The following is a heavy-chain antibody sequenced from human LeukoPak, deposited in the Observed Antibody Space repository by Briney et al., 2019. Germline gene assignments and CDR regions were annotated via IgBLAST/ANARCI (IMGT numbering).Heavy chain of an antibody. CDR3: ARGVRYSSSWTLNWLDP. CDR2: VYTSGST. Sequence: SETLSLTCTVSGGSITSYYWNWIRQPAGKGLEWIGHVYTSGSTNYNPSLKSRVTMSVDTSKNQFSLKITSVTAADTAVYYCARGVRYSSSWTLNWLDPWGQGTLVTVSS. J-gene: IGHJ5*02. V-gene: IGHV4-4*07. D-gene: IGHD6-13*01. CDR1: GGSITSYY.